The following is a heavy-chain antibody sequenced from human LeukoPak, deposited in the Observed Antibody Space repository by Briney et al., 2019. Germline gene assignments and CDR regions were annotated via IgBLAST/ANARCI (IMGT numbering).Heavy chain of an antibody. J-gene: IGHJ4*02. CDR1: GYTFTSYD. V-gene: IGHV1-8*01. CDR2: MNPNSGNT. CDR3: ARSLTYYYGSGSYFGY. Sequence: ASVKVSCKASGYTFTSYDINWVRQATGQGLEWMGWMNPNSGNTGYAQKFQGRVTMTRNTSISTAYMELSSLRSEDTAVYYCARSLTYYYGSGSYFGYWRQGTLVTVSS. D-gene: IGHD3-10*01.